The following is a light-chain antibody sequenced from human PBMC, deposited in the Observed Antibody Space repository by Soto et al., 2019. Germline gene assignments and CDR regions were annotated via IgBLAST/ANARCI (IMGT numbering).Light chain of an antibody. J-gene: IGKJ1*01. CDR3: QQYHSHSPWT. CDR1: QSISSW. CDR2: KAS. V-gene: IGKV1-5*03. Sequence: DIQMTQSPSTLAASVGDRVTITCRASQSISSWLAWYQQKPGKAPNLLIYKASSLESGVPSRFSGSGSGTEFTLTISSLQPDDFATYYYQQYHSHSPWTFGQGTKVEVK.